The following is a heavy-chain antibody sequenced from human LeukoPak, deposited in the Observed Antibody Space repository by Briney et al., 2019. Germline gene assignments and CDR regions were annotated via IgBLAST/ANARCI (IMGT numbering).Heavy chain of an antibody. CDR2: IVVGSGNT. D-gene: IGHD3-22*01. Sequence: GSSVKVSCKASGFTFTSSAMQWVRQARGQRLEWIGWIVVGSGNTNYAQKLQERVTITRDMSTSTAYMELTSLRSEDTDVYYCAADLNYYDSSGSGDYWGQGTLVTVSS. CDR1: GFTFTSSA. CDR3: AADLNYYDSSGSGDY. J-gene: IGHJ4*02. V-gene: IGHV1-58*02.